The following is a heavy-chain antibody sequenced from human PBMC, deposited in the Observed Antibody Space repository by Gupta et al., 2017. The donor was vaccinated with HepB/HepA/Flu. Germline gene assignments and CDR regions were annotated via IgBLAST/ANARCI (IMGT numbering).Heavy chain of an antibody. CDR3: AXIRGYSTIYNFDQ. Sequence: QVTLKESGPVLVKPTETLTLTCAVSGFSLSDARMGVGWIRQPPGKALEWLAHIFWNDAEHHSTSLRSRLTISKDTSKSQVVLSMTNVDPVXTXTYYCAXIRGYSTIYNFDQWGQGTLVTVSS. CDR2: IFWNDAE. CDR1: GFSLSDARMG. V-gene: IGHV2-26*02. D-gene: IGHD5-18*01. J-gene: IGHJ4*02.